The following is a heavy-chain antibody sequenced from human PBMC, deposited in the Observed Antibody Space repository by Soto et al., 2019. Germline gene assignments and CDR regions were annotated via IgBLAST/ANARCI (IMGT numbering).Heavy chain of an antibody. Sequence: SVKVYCKASGYTFTSYAMHWLRQTPGQRLEWMGWINAGNGNTKYSQKFQGRVTITRDTSASTAYMELSSLRSEDTAVYYCARPTPKHYWYFDLWGRGTLVTVSS. J-gene: IGHJ2*01. CDR2: INAGNGNT. CDR1: GYTFTSYA. V-gene: IGHV1-3*01. CDR3: ARPTPKHYWYFDL. D-gene: IGHD4-4*01.